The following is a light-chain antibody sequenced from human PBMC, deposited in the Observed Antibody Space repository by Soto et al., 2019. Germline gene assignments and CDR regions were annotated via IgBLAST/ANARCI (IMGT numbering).Light chain of an antibody. CDR2: DIS. CDR3: QHYGSSPYS. Sequence: EIVLTQSPGTLSLSPGERATLSCRASQSVSSTYLAWYQQKLGQAPRLLMYDISTRATGIPDRFSGSGSGTDFTLTISRLEPEDFAMYYCQHYGSSPYSFGQGTKLEIK. J-gene: IGKJ2*03. V-gene: IGKV3-20*01. CDR1: QSVSSTY.